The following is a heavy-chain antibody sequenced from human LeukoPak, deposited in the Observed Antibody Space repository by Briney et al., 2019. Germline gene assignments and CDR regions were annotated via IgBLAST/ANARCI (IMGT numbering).Heavy chain of an antibody. D-gene: IGHD2-2*01. V-gene: IGHV1-2*02. CDR3: ATDHCTRTNCYEDYYHGMDV. CDR2: VNPNNGVT. CDR1: GYTFTDYY. J-gene: IGHJ6*02. Sequence: GASVKVSCKASGYTFTDYYLHWVRQVPGQGLEWMGWVNPNNGVTEYAQEFQGRVTMTRDTSLSTAYMELSRLRSDDTAVYYCATDHCTRTNCYEDYYHGMDVWGQGTTVTVSS.